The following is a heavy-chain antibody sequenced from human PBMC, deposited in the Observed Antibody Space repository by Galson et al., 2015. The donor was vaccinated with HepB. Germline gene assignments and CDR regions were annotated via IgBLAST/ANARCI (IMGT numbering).Heavy chain of an antibody. CDR1: GDSVSSNSAA. J-gene: IGHJ4*02. D-gene: IGHD6-13*01. CDR2: TYYRSKWYN. V-gene: IGHV6-1*01. Sequence: CAISGDSVSSNSAAWNWIRQSSSRGLEWLGRTYYRSKWYNDYAVSVKSRITINPDTSKNQFSLQLNSETPEDTAVYYCARGVYSSSWNFDYWGQGTLVTVSS. CDR3: ARGVYSSSWNFDY.